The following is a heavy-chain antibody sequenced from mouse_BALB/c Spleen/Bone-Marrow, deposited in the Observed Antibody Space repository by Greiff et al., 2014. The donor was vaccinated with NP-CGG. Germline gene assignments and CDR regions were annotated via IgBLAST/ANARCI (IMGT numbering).Heavy chain of an antibody. V-gene: IGHV1-82*01. CDR1: GYAFSNSW. CDR3: ARSDGYRALDY. D-gene: IGHD2-3*01. Sequence: QVQLQQSGPELVKPRASVRISCKASGYAFSNSWMNWVKQRPGQGLKWIGRIYPGDGDTYYNGKFKGKATLTADKSSSTAYMQLSSLTSVDSAVYFCARSDGYRALDYWGQGTSVTVSS. J-gene: IGHJ4*01. CDR2: IYPGDGDT.